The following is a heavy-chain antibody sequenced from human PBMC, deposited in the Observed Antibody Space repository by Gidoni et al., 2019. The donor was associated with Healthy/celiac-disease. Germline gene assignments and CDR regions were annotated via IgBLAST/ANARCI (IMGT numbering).Heavy chain of an antibody. CDR3: ARVRYPGRNFDY. Sequence: GQGLEWMGGIIPIFGTANYAQKFQGRVTITADKSTSTAYMELSSLRSEDTAVYYCARVRYPGRNFDYWGQGTLVTVSS. V-gene: IGHV1-69*06. CDR2: IIPIFGTA. D-gene: IGHD2-2*02. J-gene: IGHJ4*02.